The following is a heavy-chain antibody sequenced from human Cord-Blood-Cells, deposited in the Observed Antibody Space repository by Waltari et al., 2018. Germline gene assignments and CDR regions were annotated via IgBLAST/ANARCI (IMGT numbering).Heavy chain of an antibody. CDR3: ATISIAAAGRGFDY. J-gene: IGHJ4*02. D-gene: IGHD6-13*01. CDR1: GYTRTELS. CDR2: FDPEDGET. Sequence: QVQLVQSGAEVKKPGASGKVACKVSGYTRTELSMHWLRQAPGKGLEWMGGFDPEDGETIYAQKFQGRVTMTEDTSTDTAYMELSSLRSEDTAVYYCATISIAAAGRGFDYWGQGTLVTVSS. V-gene: IGHV1-24*01.